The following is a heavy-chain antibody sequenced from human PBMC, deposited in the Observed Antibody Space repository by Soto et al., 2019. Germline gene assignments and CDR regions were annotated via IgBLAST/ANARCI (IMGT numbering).Heavy chain of an antibody. J-gene: IGHJ4*02. CDR2: IWYDGSNK. Sequence: QVQLVESGGGVVQPGRSLRLSCAASGFTFSSYGMHWVRQAPGKGLEWVAVIWYDGSNKYYADSVKGRFTISRDNSKNTLYPQMHSLTAEDTAVYCCTRERGYSYANDYWGQGTLVTVSS. CDR1: GFTFSSYG. D-gene: IGHD5-18*01. V-gene: IGHV3-33*01. CDR3: TRERGYSYANDY.